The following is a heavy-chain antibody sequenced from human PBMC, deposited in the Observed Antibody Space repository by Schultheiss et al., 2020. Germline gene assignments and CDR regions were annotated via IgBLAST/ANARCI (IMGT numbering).Heavy chain of an antibody. J-gene: IGHJ4*02. CDR2: IYYSGST. CDR1: GYSISSGYY. V-gene: IGHV4-31*11. D-gene: IGHD3-10*01. CDR3: ARARTYYYGSGSQYYFDY. Sequence: SETLSLTCAVSGYSISSGYYWSWIRQLPGKGLEWIGYIYYSGSTYYNPSLKSRVTISVDTSKNQFSLKLSSVTAADTAVYYCARARTYYYGSGSQYYFDYWGQGTLVTVSS.